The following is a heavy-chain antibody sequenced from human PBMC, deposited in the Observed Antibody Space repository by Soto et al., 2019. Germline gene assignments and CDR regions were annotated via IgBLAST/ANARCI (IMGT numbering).Heavy chain of an antibody. CDR1: GAPFTNS. J-gene: IGHJ6*02. D-gene: IGHD3-16*01. CDR2: IIPLLGKV. CDR3: ARSGLRRPHNPYRFLGLDV. Sequence: QGQLVQSGAEVKKPGSSVKVSCRASGAPFTNSLTTWCRRAPDQAFEFMGGIIPLLGKVDYAENFQGRVTLTADKVTNTVYLEMRSLRYDDTAVYYCARSGLRRPHNPYRFLGLDVWGHGTTVSV. V-gene: IGHV1-69*06.